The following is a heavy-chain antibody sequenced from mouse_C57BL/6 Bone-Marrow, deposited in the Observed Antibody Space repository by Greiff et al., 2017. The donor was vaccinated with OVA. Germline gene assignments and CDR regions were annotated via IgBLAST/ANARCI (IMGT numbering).Heavy chain of an antibody. CDR2: INYDGSST. CDR1: GFTFSDYY. V-gene: IGHV5-16*01. Sequence: EVKLMESEGGLVQPGSSMKLSCTASGFTFSDYYMAWVRQVPEKGLEWVANINYDGSSTYYLDSLKSRFIISRDNAKNILYLQMSSLKSEDTATYYCARAHYGSSYDWYFDVWGTGTTVTVSS. D-gene: IGHD1-1*01. CDR3: ARAHYGSSYDWYFDV. J-gene: IGHJ1*03.